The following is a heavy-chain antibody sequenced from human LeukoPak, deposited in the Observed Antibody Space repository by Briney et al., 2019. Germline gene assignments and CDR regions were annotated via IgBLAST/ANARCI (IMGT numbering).Heavy chain of an antibody. CDR1: GFTFSSYA. CDR2: ISYDGSNK. D-gene: IGHD3-22*01. J-gene: IGHJ5*01. CDR3: ARDSANYYDSSGCHAT. Sequence: PGGSLRLSCAASGFTFSSYAMNWVRQAPGKGLEWVAVISYDGSNKYYADSVKGRFTISRDNSKNTLYLQMNSLRAEDTAVYYCARDSANYYDSSGCHATWGQGTLVTVSS. V-gene: IGHV3-30*04.